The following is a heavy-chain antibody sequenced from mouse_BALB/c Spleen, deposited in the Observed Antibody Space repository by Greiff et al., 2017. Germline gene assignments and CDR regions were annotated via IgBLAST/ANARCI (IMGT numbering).Heavy chain of an antibody. D-gene: IGHD1-1*01. J-gene: IGHJ2*01. CDR3: ARYGIYYGSSRYFDY. V-gene: IGHV1S135*01. CDR2: IDPDNGGT. Sequence: VQLKQSGPELVKPGASVKVSCKASGYSFTDYNMYWVKQSHGKSLEWIGYIDPDNGGTSYNQKFKGKATLTVDKSSSTAFMHLNSLTSEDSAVYYCARYGIYYGSSRYFDYWGQGTTLTVSS. CDR1: GYSFTDYN.